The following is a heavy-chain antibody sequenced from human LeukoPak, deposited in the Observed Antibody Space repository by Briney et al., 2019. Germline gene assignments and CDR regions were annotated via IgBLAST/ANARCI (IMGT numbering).Heavy chain of an antibody. Sequence: GESLKISCKGSGYSINNYWIGWVRQMPGKGLEWMGIIYPADSDIRYSPSFQGQVTISADKSISTAYLQWSSLKASDTAMYYCARQEYSSGGSCYTWFDPWGQGTLVTVS. V-gene: IGHV5-51*01. CDR3: ARQEYSSGGSCYTWFDP. J-gene: IGHJ5*02. CDR1: GYSINNYW. D-gene: IGHD2-15*01. CDR2: IYPADSDI.